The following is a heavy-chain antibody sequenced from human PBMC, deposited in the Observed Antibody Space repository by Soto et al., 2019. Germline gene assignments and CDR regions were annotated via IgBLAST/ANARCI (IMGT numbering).Heavy chain of an antibody. CDR2: IIPISGTA. CDR1: GGTFSSYA. D-gene: IGHD2-2*01. Sequence: QVQLVQSGAEVKKPGSSVKVSCKASGGTFSSYAISWVRQAPGQGLEWMGGIIPISGTANYAQKFQGRVTNTAEDSTSSAYMELSSLRTEDTAVYYCSRSQGSSTSLEIYYYYYYGMDVWGQGTTVTVSS. V-gene: IGHV1-69*01. CDR3: SRSQGSSTSLEIYYYYYYGMDV. J-gene: IGHJ6*02.